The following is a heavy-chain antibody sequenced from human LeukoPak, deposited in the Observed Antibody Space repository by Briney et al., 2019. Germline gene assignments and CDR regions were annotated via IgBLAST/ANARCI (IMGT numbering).Heavy chain of an antibody. CDR3: AKAYGYYDSSGDTYDAFDI. J-gene: IGHJ3*02. Sequence: PGGSLRLSCAASGFTFSSYAMSWVRQAPGKGLEWVSAISGSGGSTYYADSVKGRFTISRDNSKNTLYLQMNSLRAEDTAVYYCAKAYGYYDSSGDTYDAFDIWGQGTMVTVSS. V-gene: IGHV3-23*01. CDR2: ISGSGGST. D-gene: IGHD3-22*01. CDR1: GFTFSSYA.